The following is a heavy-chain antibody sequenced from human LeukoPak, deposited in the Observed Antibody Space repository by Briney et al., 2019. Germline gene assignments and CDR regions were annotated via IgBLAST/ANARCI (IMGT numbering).Heavy chain of an antibody. Sequence: PGGSLRLCCAASGFIFSNYGMHWGRLAPGKRLEWGAVIWNDGSETFHADSVKGGFRIARDNSNNTPYLHMNSLRAEDTAVYFCARDMGRAWYGPPDYWGQGTLVTVSS. J-gene: IGHJ4*02. CDR2: IWNDGSET. CDR3: ARDMGRAWYGPPDY. V-gene: IGHV3-33*01. D-gene: IGHD6-13*01. CDR1: GFIFSNYG.